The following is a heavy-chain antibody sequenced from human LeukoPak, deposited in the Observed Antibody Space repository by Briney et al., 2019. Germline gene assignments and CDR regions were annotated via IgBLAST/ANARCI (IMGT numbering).Heavy chain of an antibody. CDR2: IGGSGDKT. V-gene: IGHV3-23*01. J-gene: IGHJ4*02. D-gene: IGHD6-19*01. CDR3: VRRGDASSGWGDHDF. CDR1: GFTFNRNA. Sequence: GGSLRLSCAASGFTFNRNATSWVRQAPGKGLEWVSTIGGSGDKTFYADSVKGRFTISRDNSKNMVHLQMNSLTGEDTALYYCVRRGDASSGWGDHDFWGQGALVTVSS.